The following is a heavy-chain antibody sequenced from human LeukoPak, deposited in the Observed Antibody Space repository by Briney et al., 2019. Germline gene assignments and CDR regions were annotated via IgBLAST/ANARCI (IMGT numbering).Heavy chain of an antibody. CDR1: GGTFSSYA. Sequence: ASVKVSCKASGGTFSSYAISWVRQAPGQGLEWMGRIIPILGIANYARKFQGRVTITADESTSTAYMELSSLRSEDTAVYYCASPPEARPLTYFDYWGQGTLVTVSS. J-gene: IGHJ4*02. V-gene: IGHV1-69*04. D-gene: IGHD6-6*01. CDR2: IIPILGIA. CDR3: ASPPEARPLTYFDY.